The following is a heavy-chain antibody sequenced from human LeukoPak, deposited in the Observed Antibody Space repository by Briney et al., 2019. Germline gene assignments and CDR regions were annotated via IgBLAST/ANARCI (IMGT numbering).Heavy chain of an antibody. CDR1: GDSISSSGYY. V-gene: IGHV4-39*01. J-gene: IGHJ4*02. CDR3: ARRKYYTIEN. D-gene: IGHD3-10*01. Sequence: KPSETLSLTCTVSGDSISSSGYYWGWIRQPPGKGLEWIASIYYSGRTYYNPSLKSRITISVDSSKNQFSLRLSSVTAADTAVYYCARRKYYTIENWGQGTQVTVSS. CDR2: IYYSGRT.